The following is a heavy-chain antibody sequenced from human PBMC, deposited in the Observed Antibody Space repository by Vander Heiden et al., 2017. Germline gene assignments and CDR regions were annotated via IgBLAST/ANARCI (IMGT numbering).Heavy chain of an antibody. J-gene: IGHJ6*02. CDR1: GFTVSSNY. V-gene: IGHV3-53*01. CDR3: ARTVSLNYGMDV. D-gene: IGHD3-16*02. CDR2: IYSGGST. Sequence: EVQLVESVGGLIQPGGSLRLSCAASGFTVSSNYMSWVRQAPGKGLEWVSVIYSGGSTYYADSVKGRFTISRDNSKNTLYLQMNSLRAEDTAVYYCARTVSLNYGMDVWGQGTTVTVSS.